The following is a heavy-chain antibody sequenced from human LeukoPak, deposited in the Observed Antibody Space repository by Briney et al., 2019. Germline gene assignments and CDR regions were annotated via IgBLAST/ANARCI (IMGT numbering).Heavy chain of an antibody. Sequence: GGSLRLSCAASGFTFSNHAMSWVRQAPGKGLQWVAVISGGGRTTEYEDFVKGRFTISRDNSKNTLSLQMNSLTVEDTAIYFCAKNVAVKRYIDFWGQGTLVTVSS. D-gene: IGHD1-1*01. V-gene: IGHV3-23*01. J-gene: IGHJ4*02. CDR3: AKNVAVKRYIDF. CDR2: ISGGGRTT. CDR1: GFTFSNHA.